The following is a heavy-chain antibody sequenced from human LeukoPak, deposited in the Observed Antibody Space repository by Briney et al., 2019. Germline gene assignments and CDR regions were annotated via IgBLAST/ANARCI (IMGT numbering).Heavy chain of an antibody. D-gene: IGHD3-9*01. J-gene: IGHJ4*02. CDR2: ISYDGSNK. CDR1: GFTFSSYG. Sequence: GRSLRLSCAASGFTFSSYGMHWVRQAPGKGLEWVAVISYDGSNKYYADSVKGRFTISRDNSKNTLYLQMNSLRAEDTAVYYCAKDYRSLYDILTGHLDYWGQGTLVTVSS. V-gene: IGHV3-30*18. CDR3: AKDYRSLYDILTGHLDY.